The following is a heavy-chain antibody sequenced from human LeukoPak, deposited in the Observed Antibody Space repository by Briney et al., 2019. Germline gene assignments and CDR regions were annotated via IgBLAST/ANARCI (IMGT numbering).Heavy chain of an antibody. D-gene: IGHD2-2*01. CDR1: GFTFRSYE. CDR2: ISSSGSSI. J-gene: IGHJ4*02. Sequence: PGGSLRLSCAASGFTFRSYEMNGVRQAPGKGLEWVSYISSSGSSIYCADSVKRRFTISRDNAKNSLYLQMNSLRAEDTAVYHCARDDCSSTSCSVFDYWGQGTLVTVSS. CDR3: ARDDCSSTSCSVFDY. V-gene: IGHV3-48*03.